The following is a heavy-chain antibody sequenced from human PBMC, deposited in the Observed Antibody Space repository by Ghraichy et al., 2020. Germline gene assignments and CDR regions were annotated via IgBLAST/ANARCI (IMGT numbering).Heavy chain of an antibody. CDR1: GFTFSDYA. CDR2: ISYDGRNK. J-gene: IGHJ4*02. V-gene: IGHV3-30*04. Sequence: GGSLRLSCAASGFTFSDYAMHWVRQAPGKGLEWVALISYDGRNKYYADSVQGRFTISRDNSKSTLYLQMNSLRAEDTAVYYCAREGSYCSNCVCLGALDYWGQGTLVTVSS. CDR3: AREGSYCSNCVCLGALDY. D-gene: IGHD2-8*01.